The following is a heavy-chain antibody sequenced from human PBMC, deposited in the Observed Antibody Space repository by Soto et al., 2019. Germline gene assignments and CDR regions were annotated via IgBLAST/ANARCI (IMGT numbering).Heavy chain of an antibody. CDR3: ARVVVVVGATDPFDY. J-gene: IGHJ4*02. CDR1: GFTFSDYY. CDR2: ISSSSSSYT. V-gene: IGHV3-11*06. Sequence: PGGSLRLSCAASGFTFSDYYMSWIRQAPGKGLEWVSYISSSSSSYTNYADSVKGRFTISRDNAKNSLYLQMNSLRAEDTAVYYCARVVVVVGATDPFDYWGQGTLVTVSS. D-gene: IGHD1-26*01.